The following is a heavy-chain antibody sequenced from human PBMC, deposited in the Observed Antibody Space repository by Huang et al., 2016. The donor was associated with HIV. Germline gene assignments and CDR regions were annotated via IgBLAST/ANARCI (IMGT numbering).Heavy chain of an antibody. V-gene: IGHV4-34*01. CDR2: VNDGGDI. CDR1: GESLGTYY. CDR3: ARRFRVAATRKWFDP. D-gene: IGHD3-10*01. J-gene: IGHJ5*02. Sequence: QVQLQQWGAGLLKPSETLALTCAVYGESLGTYYWAWCRRPPGKGLQWIGEVNDGGDINYNPALESRVTISVYTSRNQVSLTLTSMTAADTATYYCARRFRVAATRKWFDPWGQGTLVIVSS.